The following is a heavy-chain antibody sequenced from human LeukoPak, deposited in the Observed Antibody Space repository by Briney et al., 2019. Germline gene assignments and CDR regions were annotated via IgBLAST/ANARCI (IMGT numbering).Heavy chain of an antibody. Sequence: SETLSLTCAVYGGSFSGYYWGWIRQPPGKGLEWIGEINHSGSTNYNPSLKSRVTISVDTSKNQFSLKLSSVTAADTAVYYCARTRYDYVKHFDYWGQGTLVTVSS. J-gene: IGHJ4*02. CDR2: INHSGST. CDR3: ARTRYDYVKHFDY. D-gene: IGHD5-12*01. V-gene: IGHV4-34*01. CDR1: GGSFSGYY.